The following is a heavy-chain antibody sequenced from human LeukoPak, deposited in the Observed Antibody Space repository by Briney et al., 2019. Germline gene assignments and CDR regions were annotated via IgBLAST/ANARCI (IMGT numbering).Heavy chain of an antibody. CDR1: GGSISSGGYY. CDR3: ARVRLDGKPHFDY. CDR2: IYYSGST. V-gene: IGHV4-31*03. J-gene: IGHJ4*02. Sequence: SQTLSLTCTVSGGSISSGGYYWSWLRQHPGKGLEWIGYIYYSGSTYYSPSLKSRVTISVDTSKNQFSLKLISVTAADTAVYYCARVRLDGKPHFDYWGPGTLVTVSS. D-gene: IGHD1-14*01.